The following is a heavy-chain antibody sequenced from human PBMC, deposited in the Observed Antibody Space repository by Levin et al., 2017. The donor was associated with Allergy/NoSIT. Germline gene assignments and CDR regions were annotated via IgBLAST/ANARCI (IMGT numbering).Heavy chain of an antibody. CDR3: ARGRGFLWFGESEFFDY. CDR2: IYYSGRT. CDR1: GGSISSGNFY. D-gene: IGHD3-10*01. V-gene: IGHV4-39*07. Sequence: SETLSLTCTVSGGSISSGNFYWGWIRQPPGKGLEWIGAIYYSGRTYYNPSLKSRVTISVDTSKSQFSLKLTSVTAADTAVYYCARGRGFLWFGESEFFDYWGQGTLVTVSS. J-gene: IGHJ4*02.